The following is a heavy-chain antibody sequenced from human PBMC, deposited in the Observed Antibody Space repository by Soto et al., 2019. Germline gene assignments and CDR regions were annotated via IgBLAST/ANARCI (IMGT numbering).Heavy chain of an antibody. V-gene: IGHV3-7*03. J-gene: IGHJ4*02. D-gene: IGHD5-12*01. CDR1: GFTFSTYW. CDR3: VSLVAPIN. Sequence: GADLKLSCAASGFTFSTYWMTWVRQAPGKGLEWVATIQEDGSRQHYLDVGRGRVTVSRDNAKNSMYLPMNTLSAEDTALYYCVSLVAPINSGRGTLVTVSS. CDR2: IQEDGSRQ.